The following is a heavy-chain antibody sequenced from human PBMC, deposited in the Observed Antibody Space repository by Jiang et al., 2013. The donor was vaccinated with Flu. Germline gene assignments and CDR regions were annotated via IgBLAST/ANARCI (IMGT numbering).Heavy chain of an antibody. Sequence: GAEVKKPGASVKVSCKASGYTFTGYYMHWVRQAPGQGLEWMGWINPNSGGTNYAQKFQGRVTMTRDTSISTAYMELSRLRSDDTAVYYCARELLWFGEPARDAFDIWGQGTMVTVSS. J-gene: IGHJ3*02. V-gene: IGHV1-2*02. CDR1: GYTFTGYY. CDR2: INPNSGGT. CDR3: ARELLWFGEPARDAFDI. D-gene: IGHD3-10*01.